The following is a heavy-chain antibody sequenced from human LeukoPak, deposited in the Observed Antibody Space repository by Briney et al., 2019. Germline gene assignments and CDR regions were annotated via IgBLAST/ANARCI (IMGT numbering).Heavy chain of an antibody. V-gene: IGHV3-66*01. CDR3: AAKGNGYSGTYVFAH. D-gene: IGHD5-12*01. J-gene: IGHJ4*02. CDR1: TFSVSTNY. CDR2: YYRRCYT. Sequence: GGSERLFCAACTFSVSTNYVRGLRQSTGKGLEWITVYYRRCYTKYAASVRGRFSISRDNSENTLSLQMNSLRAEDTAVYYCAAKGNGYSGTYVFAHWGRGTLVTVSP.